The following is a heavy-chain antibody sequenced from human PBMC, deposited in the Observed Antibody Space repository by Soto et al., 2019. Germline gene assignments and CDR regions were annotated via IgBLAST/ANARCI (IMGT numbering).Heavy chain of an antibody. V-gene: IGHV3-15*01. J-gene: IGHJ5*02. CDR2: IKSKTDGGTT. CDR1: GFTFSNAW. Sequence: GGSLRLSCAASGFTFSNAWMSWVRQAPGKGLEWVGRIKSKTDGGTTDYAAPVKGRFTISRDDSKNTLYLQMNSLKTEDTAVYYCTTDPDFWSGKGVNWFDPWGQGTLVTVSS. CDR3: TTDPDFWSGKGVNWFDP. D-gene: IGHD3-3*01.